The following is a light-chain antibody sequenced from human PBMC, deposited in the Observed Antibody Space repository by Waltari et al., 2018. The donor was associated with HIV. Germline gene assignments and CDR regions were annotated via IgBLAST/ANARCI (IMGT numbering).Light chain of an antibody. V-gene: IGKV1-39*01. CDR1: PAISSY. CDR2: SAY. J-gene: IGKJ3*01. CDR3: QQSYDSPFN. Sequence: DIQMTQSPSALSASLGDNVVITCRASPAISSYLNWYQQKSNKAPVLLVYSAYKLQSGAPSRFRGAGSGRDFSLSITGLQTEDFATYFCQQSYDSPFNFGPGT.